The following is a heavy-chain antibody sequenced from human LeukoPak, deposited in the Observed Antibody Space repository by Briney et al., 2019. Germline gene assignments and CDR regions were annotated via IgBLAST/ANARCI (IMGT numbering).Heavy chain of an antibody. CDR1: GYTFTSYG. J-gene: IGHJ4*02. CDR2: ISAYNGNT. V-gene: IGHV1-18*01. Sequence: ASLKVSCKASGYTFTSYGISWVRQAPGQGLEWMGWISAYNGNTNYAQKLQGRVTMTTDTSTSTAYMELRSLRSDDTAVYYCARAVSSYLGTDYFDYWGQGTLVTVSS. CDR3: ARAVSSYLGTDYFDY. D-gene: IGHD6-13*01.